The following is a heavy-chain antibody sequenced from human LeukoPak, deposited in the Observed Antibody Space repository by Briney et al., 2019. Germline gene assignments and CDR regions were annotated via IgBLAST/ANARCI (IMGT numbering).Heavy chain of an antibody. CDR2: ISSSSSTI. CDR1: GFTFSTYS. V-gene: IGHV3-48*04. J-gene: IGHJ3*02. D-gene: IGHD5-18*01. CDR3: ARDRDVDTAFDAFDI. Sequence: PGGSLRLSCAASGFTFSTYSMNWVRQAPGKGLEWVSYISSSSSTIYYADSVKGRFTISRDNAKNSLYLQMNSLRAEDTAVYYCARDRDVDTAFDAFDIWGQGTMVTVSS.